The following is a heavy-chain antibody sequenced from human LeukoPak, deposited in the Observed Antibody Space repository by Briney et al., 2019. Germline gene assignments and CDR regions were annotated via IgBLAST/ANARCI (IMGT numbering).Heavy chain of an antibody. CDR3: ATGDSPLRFLEWYLDY. V-gene: IGHV1-46*01. J-gene: IGHJ4*02. CDR1: GYTFTSYY. D-gene: IGHD3-3*01. CDR2: INPSGGST. Sequence: ASVKVSCKASGYTFTSYYMHWVRQAPGQGLEWMGIINPSGGSTSYAQKFQGRVTMTRDTSTSTVYMELSSLRSEDTAVYYCATGDSPLRFLEWYLDYWGQGTLVTVSS.